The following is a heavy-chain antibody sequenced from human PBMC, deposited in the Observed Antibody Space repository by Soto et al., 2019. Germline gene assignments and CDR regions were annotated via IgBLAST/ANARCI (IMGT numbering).Heavy chain of an antibody. D-gene: IGHD6-19*01. CDR1: GFTFSSYA. J-gene: IGHJ5*02. CDR3: AKDQEVAVAPKKPARRWFDP. CDR2: ISGSGGST. V-gene: IGHV3-23*01. Sequence: EVQLLESGGGLVQPGGSLRLSCAASGFTFSSYAMSWVRQAPGKGLEWVSAISGSGGSTYYADSVKGRFTISRDNSKNTLYLQMNSLRAEDTAVYYCAKDQEVAVAPKKPARRWFDPWGQGTLVTVSS.